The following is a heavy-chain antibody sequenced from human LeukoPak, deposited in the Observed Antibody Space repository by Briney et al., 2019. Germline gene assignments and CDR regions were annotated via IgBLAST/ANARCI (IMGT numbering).Heavy chain of an antibody. CDR1: GFSPSTSGVG. CDR2: IYWDDDK. CDR3: AQSLLLWFGELDYFDY. J-gene: IGHJ4*02. D-gene: IGHD3-10*01. V-gene: IGHV2-5*02. Sequence: SGPTLVKPTQTLTLTCTFSGFSPSTSGVGVGWIRQPPGKALEWLALIYWDDDKRYSPSLKSRLTITKDTSKNQVVLTMTNMDPVDTATYYCAQSLLLWFGELDYFDYWGQGTLVTVSS.